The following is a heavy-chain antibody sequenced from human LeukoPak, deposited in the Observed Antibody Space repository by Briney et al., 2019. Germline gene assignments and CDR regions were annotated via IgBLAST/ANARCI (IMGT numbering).Heavy chain of an antibody. CDR2: IPYDGSNK. CDR1: GFTFRSDR. J-gene: IGHJ4*02. D-gene: IGHD5-24*01. V-gene: IGHV3-30*03. Sequence: GGSLRLSFAAHGFTFRSDRMHSVRQAPGKVLEWVAVIPYDGSNKNYAGSVKGRFTISRDNSKTTLYLQMNSLRAEDTAVYYCARKEMAPNWGQGTLVTVSS. CDR3: ARKEMAPN.